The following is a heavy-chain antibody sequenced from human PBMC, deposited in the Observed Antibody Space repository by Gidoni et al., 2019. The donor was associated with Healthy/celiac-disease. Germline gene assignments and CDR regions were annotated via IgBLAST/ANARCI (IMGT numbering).Heavy chain of an antibody. CDR1: GGSIRSSSYY. CDR2: IDYSGST. CDR3: ATRRRDFWSGYYLFDY. D-gene: IGHD3-3*01. J-gene: IGHJ4*02. Sequence: QLQLQESGPGLVKPSETLSLTCTVSGGSIRSSSYYWGWIRQPPGKGLEWIGSIDYSGSTYYNPSLKSRVTISVDTSKNQFSLKLSSVTAADTAVYYCATRRRDFWSGYYLFDYWGQGTLVTVSS. V-gene: IGHV4-39*01.